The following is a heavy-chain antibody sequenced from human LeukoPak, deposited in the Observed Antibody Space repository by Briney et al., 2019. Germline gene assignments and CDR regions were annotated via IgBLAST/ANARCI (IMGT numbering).Heavy chain of an antibody. CDR2: IGGSGTRT. CDR1: GFAFSRND. CDR3: AKYRGFGDSYDS. J-gene: IGHJ4*02. Sequence: GGSLRLSCAASGFAFSRNDMSWVRQAPGKGLEWVSSIGGSGTRTYYADSVKGRFTISRDTSKNTLYLQMNSLRAENAAVYYCAKYRGFGDSYDSWGQGTLVTVSS. V-gene: IGHV3-23*01. D-gene: IGHD3-10*01.